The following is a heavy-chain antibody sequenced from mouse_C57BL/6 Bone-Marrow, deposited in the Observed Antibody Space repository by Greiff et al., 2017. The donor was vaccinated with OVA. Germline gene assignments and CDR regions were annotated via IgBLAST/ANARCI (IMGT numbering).Heavy chain of an antibody. D-gene: IGHD2-2*01. Sequence: QVQLQQPGAELVKPGASVKLSCKASGYTFTSYWMQWVNQRPGQGLEWMGEIDPSDSYTNYNQKFKGKATLTVDKSSSTAYMQLSSLTSEDAAVYYCAREADGYAWFADWGQGTQVTVSA. J-gene: IGHJ3*01. CDR1: GYTFTSYW. CDR2: IDPSDSYT. V-gene: IGHV1-50*01. CDR3: AREADGYAWFAD.